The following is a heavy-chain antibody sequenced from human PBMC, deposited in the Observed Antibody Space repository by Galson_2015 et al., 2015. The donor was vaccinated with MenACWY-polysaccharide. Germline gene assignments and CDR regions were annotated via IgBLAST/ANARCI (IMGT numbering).Heavy chain of an antibody. D-gene: IGHD2-15*01. V-gene: IGHV3-33*01. CDR3: AREGSRIVFHAFDT. J-gene: IGHJ3*02. CDR2: IQYDGTNK. Sequence: SLRLSCAASGISFSGSGMHWVRQAPGKGLEWVAVIQYDGTNKVYADSVKGRFTISRDNSRNTLYLEMNGLRAEDTAVYYCAREGSRIVFHAFDTWGQGKMVTVSS. CDR1: GISFSGSG.